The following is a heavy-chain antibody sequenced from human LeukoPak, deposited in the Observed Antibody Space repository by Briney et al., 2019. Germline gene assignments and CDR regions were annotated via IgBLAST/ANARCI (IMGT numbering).Heavy chain of an antibody. J-gene: IGHJ6*02. CDR2: INHSGST. V-gene: IGHV4-34*01. D-gene: IGHD3-16*01. CDR1: GGSFSGYY. CDR3: AFEYYDYVWGSSRGMDV. Sequence: SETLSLTCAVYGGSFSGYYWSWIRQPPGKGLEWIGEINHSGSTNYNPSLKSRVTISVDTSKNQFSLKLSSVTAADTAVYYCAFEYYDYVWGSSRGMDVWGQGTTVTVSS.